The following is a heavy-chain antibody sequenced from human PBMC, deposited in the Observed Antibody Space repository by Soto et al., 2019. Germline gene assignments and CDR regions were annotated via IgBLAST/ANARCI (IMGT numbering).Heavy chain of an antibody. CDR1: GYTFTVYY. CDR2: INPKSGDT. Sequence: ASVKVSCKASGYTFTVYYMHWVRQAPGQGLGWMGWINPKSGDTMYPQKFQGRVTMTWDTSISTAYMALTRLRSDDTAVYYCARDLAKGGGSAGFDYWGQGTLVTVSS. V-gene: IGHV1-2*02. CDR3: ARDLAKGGGSAGFDY. D-gene: IGHD1-26*01. J-gene: IGHJ4*02.